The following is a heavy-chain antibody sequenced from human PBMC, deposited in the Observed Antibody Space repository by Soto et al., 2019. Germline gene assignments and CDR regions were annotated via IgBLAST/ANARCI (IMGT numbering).Heavy chain of an antibody. Sequence: SETLSLTCTVSGGSISSGGYWSWIRQHPGKGLEWIGYIYYSGSTYYNPSLKSQVTISVDTSKNQFSLKLRSVTAADTAVYYCARAPGDYFDYWGQGTLVTVSS. CDR3: ARAPGDYFDY. CDR1: GGSISSGGY. CDR2: IYYSGST. V-gene: IGHV4-31*01. J-gene: IGHJ4*02.